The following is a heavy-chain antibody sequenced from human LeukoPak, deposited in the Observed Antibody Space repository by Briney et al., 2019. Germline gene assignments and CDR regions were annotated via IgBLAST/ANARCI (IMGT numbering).Heavy chain of an antibody. CDR2: ISSSSSTI. CDR3: ARDQGHSYGPYYYYGMDV. D-gene: IGHD5-18*01. J-gene: IGHJ6*02. V-gene: IGHV3-48*02. Sequence: PGGSLRLSCAASGFTFSSYNMNWVRQAPGKGLEWVSYISSSSSTIYYADSVKGRFTISRDNAKNSLYLQMNSLRDEDTAVYYCARDQGHSYGPYYYYGMDVWGQGTTVTVSS. CDR1: GFTFSSYN.